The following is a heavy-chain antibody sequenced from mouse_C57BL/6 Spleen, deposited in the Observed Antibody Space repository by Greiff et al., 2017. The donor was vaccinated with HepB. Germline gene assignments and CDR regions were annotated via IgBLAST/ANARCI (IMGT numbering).Heavy chain of an antibody. Sequence: VQLKQSGAELVRPGSSVKMSCKTSGYTFTSYGINWVKQRPGQGLEWIGYIYIGNGYTEYNEKFKGQATLTSDTSSSTAYMQLSSLTSEDSAIYVCARVAYSNYEGVGAYWGQGTLVTVSA. V-gene: IGHV1-58*01. CDR2: IYIGNGYT. D-gene: IGHD2-5*01. CDR1: GYTFTSYG. J-gene: IGHJ3*01. CDR3: ARVAYSNYEGVGAY.